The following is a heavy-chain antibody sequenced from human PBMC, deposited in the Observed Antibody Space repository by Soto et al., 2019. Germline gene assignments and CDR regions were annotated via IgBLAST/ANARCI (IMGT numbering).Heavy chain of an antibody. D-gene: IGHD6-19*01. CDR3: ARVEYSSGCLQYY. J-gene: IGHJ4*02. CDR2: LSSSSSYI. Sequence: ERDRRLSCAASGFTFSSYSMMWVRQAPGKGLEWVSLLSSSSSYIYFADSLKGRFTISRDNAKNSLYLQMNSLRAEDTAVYYCARVEYSSGCLQYYWTQGTFVT. V-gene: IGHV3-21*01. CDR1: GFTFSSYS.